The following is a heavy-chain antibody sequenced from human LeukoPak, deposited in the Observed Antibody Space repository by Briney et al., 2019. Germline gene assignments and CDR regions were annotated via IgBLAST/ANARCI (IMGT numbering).Heavy chain of an antibody. J-gene: IGHJ4*02. CDR1: GFTLSSYG. CDR3: AKDWVRGVTYEGPDY. CDR2: MRFDGSLE. V-gene: IGHV3-30*02. D-gene: IGHD3-10*01. Sequence: QAGGSLRLSCVASGFTLSSYGMNWVRQAPGKGPEWVAFMRFDGSLEYYADSVKGRFTISRDNSKNTLYLQMNSLRAEDTAVYYCAKDWVRGVTYEGPDYWGQGTLVTVSS.